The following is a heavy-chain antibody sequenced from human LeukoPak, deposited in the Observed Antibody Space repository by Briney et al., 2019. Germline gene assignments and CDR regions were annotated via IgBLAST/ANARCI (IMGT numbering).Heavy chain of an antibody. CDR2: INPSGGST. CDR1: GYTFTSYY. D-gene: IGHD6-13*01. Sequence: ASVKVSCKASGYTFTSYYMHWVRQAPGQGLEWMGIINPSGGSTSYAQKFQGRVTMTRDTSISTAYMELSRLRSDDTAVYYCARETVPAIAAPRGLNYWGQGTLVTVSS. J-gene: IGHJ4*02. CDR3: ARETVPAIAAPRGLNY. V-gene: IGHV1-46*01.